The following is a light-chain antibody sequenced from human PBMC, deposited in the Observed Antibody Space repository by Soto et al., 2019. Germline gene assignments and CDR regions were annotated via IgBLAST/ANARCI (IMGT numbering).Light chain of an antibody. V-gene: IGKV3-15*01. CDR1: QSVSSD. Sequence: EIVMSPSPATLSVSPGERATLSCSASQSVSSDLAWYHQKPGQAPRLLIYGASTRATGIPARFSGSGSGTEFTLTISSLQSEDFAVYYCQQYNSWPRTFGQGTKVDIK. J-gene: IGKJ1*01. CDR3: QQYNSWPRT. CDR2: GAS.